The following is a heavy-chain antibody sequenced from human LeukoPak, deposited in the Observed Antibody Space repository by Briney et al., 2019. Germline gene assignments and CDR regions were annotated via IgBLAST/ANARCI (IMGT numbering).Heavy chain of an antibody. J-gene: IGHJ4*02. CDR1: GGSISSSSYY. CDR3: ARDLGYSSGWYEGGHFDY. D-gene: IGHD6-19*01. Sequence: SETLSLTCTVSGGSISSSSYYWDWIRQPPGKGLEWIGTIYYSGRTYYNPSFKSRVTISVDTSKNQFSLKLSSVTAADTAVYYCARDLGYSSGWYEGGHFDYWGQGTLVTVSS. CDR2: IYYSGRT. V-gene: IGHV4-39*02.